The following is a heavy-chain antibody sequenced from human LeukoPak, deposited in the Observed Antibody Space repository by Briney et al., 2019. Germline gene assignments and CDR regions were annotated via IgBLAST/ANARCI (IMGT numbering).Heavy chain of an antibody. CDR1: GFTFSSYA. CDR3: AKVRWELLPRYYFDY. D-gene: IGHD1-26*01. CDR2: ISGSGGST. V-gene: IGHV3-23*01. Sequence: GGSLRLSCAASGFTFSSYAMSWVRQAPGKGLGWVSAISGSGGSTYYADSVKGRFTISRDNSKNTLYLQMNSLRAEDTAVYYCAKVRWELLPRYYFDYWGQGTLVTVSS. J-gene: IGHJ4*02.